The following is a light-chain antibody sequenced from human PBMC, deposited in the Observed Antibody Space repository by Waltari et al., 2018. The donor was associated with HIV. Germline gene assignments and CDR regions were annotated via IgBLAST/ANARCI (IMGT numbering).Light chain of an antibody. CDR3: QTWDSASGV. CDR2: QAN. V-gene: IGLV3-1*01. CDR1: NFQNKS. Sequence: SSDLTQALSLSPSPGQTPAHTGSRANFQNKSTTWSQQKPAQSPALARNQANLRPSGLPDRFSACVSANTATLAIREAEAADEADYYCQTWDSASGVFGSGTKVTVL. J-gene: IGLJ1*01.